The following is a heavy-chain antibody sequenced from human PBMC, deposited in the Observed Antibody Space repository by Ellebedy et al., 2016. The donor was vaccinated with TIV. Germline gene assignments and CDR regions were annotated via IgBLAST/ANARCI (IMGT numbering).Heavy chain of an antibody. CDR2: MSSSTGDK. CDR3: AREGRDGYNPYFDY. Sequence: GGSLRLSCAASGFTFSTYSMAWVRQAPGKGLEWVSYMSSSTGDKYYADSVKGRFTISRVNAENSLYLQMNSLRDEDTVVYYCAREGRDGYNPYFDYWGQGILVTVSS. V-gene: IGHV3-48*02. J-gene: IGHJ4*02. D-gene: IGHD5-24*01. CDR1: GFTFSTYS.